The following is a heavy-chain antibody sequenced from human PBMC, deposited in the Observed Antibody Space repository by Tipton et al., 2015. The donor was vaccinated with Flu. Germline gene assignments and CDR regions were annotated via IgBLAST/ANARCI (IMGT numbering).Heavy chain of an antibody. CDR3: TTEPAGKYYDSSGYPNYFDY. D-gene: IGHD3-22*01. J-gene: IGHJ4*02. Sequence: GSLRLSCAASGFTFSNAWMGWVRQAPGKGLEWVGRIKSKTDGGTTDYAAPVKGRFTISRDDSKNTLYLQMNSLKTEDTAVYYCTTEPAGKYYDSSGYPNYFDYWGQGTLVTVSS. CDR1: GFTFSNAW. CDR2: IKSKTDGGTT. V-gene: IGHV3-15*01.